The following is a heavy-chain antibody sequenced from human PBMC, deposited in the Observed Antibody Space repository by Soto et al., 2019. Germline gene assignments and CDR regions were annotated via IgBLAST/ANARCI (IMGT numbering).Heavy chain of an antibody. J-gene: IGHJ6*03. CDR3: ARRNRYYYYYMDV. CDR2: IYYSGST. CDR1: GGSISSSSYY. D-gene: IGHD1-1*01. V-gene: IGHV4-39*01. Sequence: PSETLSLTCTVSGGSISSSSYYWGWIRQPPGKGLEWIGSIYYSGSTYYNPSLKSRVTISVDTSKNQFSLKLSSVTAADTAVYYCARRNRYYYYYMDVWGKGTTVTVSS.